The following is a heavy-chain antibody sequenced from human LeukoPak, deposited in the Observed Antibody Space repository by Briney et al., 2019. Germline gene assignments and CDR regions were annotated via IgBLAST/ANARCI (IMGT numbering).Heavy chain of an antibody. Sequence: SRGSLRLSCAASGXTFSSYSMNWVRQAPGKGRGWVSSITSSSTYIYYADAVKGRFTISRDNAKNSLYLQMNSLRAEDTAVYYCARTEGGGGSFDYWGQGTLVTVSS. CDR2: ITSSSTYI. D-gene: IGHD3-16*01. J-gene: IGHJ4*02. V-gene: IGHV3-21*01. CDR3: ARTEGGGGSFDY. CDR1: GXTFSSYS.